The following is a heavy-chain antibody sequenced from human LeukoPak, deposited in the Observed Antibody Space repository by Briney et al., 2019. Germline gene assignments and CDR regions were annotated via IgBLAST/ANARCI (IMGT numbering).Heavy chain of an antibody. CDR2: IIPIFGTA. D-gene: IGHD2-21*02. CDR1: GGTFSSYA. J-gene: IGHJ3*02. CDR3: ARDQGYCGGDCYHDAFDI. V-gene: IGHV1-69*13. Sequence: SVKVSCKASGGTFSSYAISWVRQAPGQGLEWMGGIIPIFGTANYAQKFQGRVTITADESTSTAYMELSSLGSEDTAVYYCARDQGYCGGDCYHDAFDIWGQGTMVTVSS.